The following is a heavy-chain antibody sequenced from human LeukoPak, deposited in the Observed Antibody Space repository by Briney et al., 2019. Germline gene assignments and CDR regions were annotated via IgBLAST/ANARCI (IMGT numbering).Heavy chain of an antibody. V-gene: IGHV6-1*01. CDR3: AGGTYSGYDS. D-gene: IGHD5-12*01. J-gene: IGHJ5*02. CDR2: TYYRSKWYY. CDR1: GDSVSSNSAA. Sequence: SQTLSLTCAISGDSVSSNSAAWNWIRQSPSRGLEWLGRTYYRSKWYYDYVVSLKSRITIIPDTSKNQFSLQLSSVTPEDTAVYYCAGGTYSGYDSWGQGTLVTVS.